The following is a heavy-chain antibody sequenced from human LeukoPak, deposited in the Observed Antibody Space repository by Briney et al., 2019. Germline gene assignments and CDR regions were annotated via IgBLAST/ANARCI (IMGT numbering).Heavy chain of an antibody. Sequence: GGSLRLSCAASGFTFTNYWMSWVRQSPGKGPEWVANINQDGSAKYYVDSVKGRFTISRDNAKNSLYLQMNSLRTDDTAVYYCAICYSDHSDYFDYWGQGTLVTVSS. J-gene: IGHJ4*02. CDR3: AICYSDHSDYFDY. V-gene: IGHV3-7*03. CDR1: GFTFTNYW. D-gene: IGHD4-17*01. CDR2: INQDGSAK.